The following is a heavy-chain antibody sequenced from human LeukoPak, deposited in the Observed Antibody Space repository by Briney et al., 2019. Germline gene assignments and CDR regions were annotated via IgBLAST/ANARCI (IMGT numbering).Heavy chain of an antibody. Sequence: PGGSLRLSCAAAGFTFSSYAMHWVRQAPGKGLERVAVISYDGNNKYYADSVKGRFTISRDNSKNTLYLQMSSLRVEDTAVYYCASSRSGWIYFDYWGQGTLVTVSS. CDR1: GFTFSSYA. CDR2: ISYDGNNK. J-gene: IGHJ4*02. V-gene: IGHV3-30*15. D-gene: IGHD6-19*01. CDR3: ASSRSGWIYFDY.